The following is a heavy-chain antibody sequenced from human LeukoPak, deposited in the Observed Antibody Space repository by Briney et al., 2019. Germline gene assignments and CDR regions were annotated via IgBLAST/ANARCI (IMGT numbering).Heavy chain of an antibody. CDR3: ARGLSSGWSWGGDY. V-gene: IGHV4-34*01. Sequence: SETLSLTCAVYGGSFSGYYWSWIRQPPGKRLEWIGEINHSGSTNYNPSLKSRVTISVDTSKDQFSLKLSSVTAADTAVYYCARGLSSGWSWGGDYWGQGTLVTVSS. CDR1: GGSFSGYY. D-gene: IGHD6-19*01. J-gene: IGHJ4*02. CDR2: INHSGST.